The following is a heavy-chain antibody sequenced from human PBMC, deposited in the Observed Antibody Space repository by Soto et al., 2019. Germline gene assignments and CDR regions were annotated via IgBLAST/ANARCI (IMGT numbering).Heavy chain of an antibody. V-gene: IGHV1-69*13. CDR2: IIPIFGTA. Sequence: SVKVSCKASGGTFSSYAISWVRQAPGQGLEWMGGIIPIFGTANYAQKFQGRVTITADESTSTAYMELSSLTSEDTAVYYCARRGALTSYYYGYYFDYWGQGTLVTVSS. CDR1: GGTFSSYA. D-gene: IGHD3-9*01. CDR3: ARRGALTSYYYGYYFDY. J-gene: IGHJ4*02.